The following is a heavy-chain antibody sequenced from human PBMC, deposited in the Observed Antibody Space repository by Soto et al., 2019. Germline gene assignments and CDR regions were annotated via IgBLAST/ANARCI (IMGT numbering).Heavy chain of an antibody. CDR3: AKESIQQLVRIGMDV. CDR1: GFTFRSYA. J-gene: IGHJ6*02. V-gene: IGHV3-23*01. Sequence: EVQLLESGGGLAQPGGSLRLSCAASGFTFRSYAMSWVRQAPGKGLEWVSRISDNGGNTYYADSVKGRFTISRDSSKNTLYLQMNSLRDEDTAVYYCAKESIQQLVRIGMDVWGQGTTVTVSS. D-gene: IGHD6-13*01. CDR2: ISDNGGNT.